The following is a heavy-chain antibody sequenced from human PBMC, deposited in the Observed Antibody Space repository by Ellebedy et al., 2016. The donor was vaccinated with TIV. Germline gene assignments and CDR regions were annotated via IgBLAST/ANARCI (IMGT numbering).Heavy chain of an antibody. J-gene: IGHJ4*02. CDR3: AGKAPQFQFDY. Sequence: GESLKISCAASGFTFIYYSMNWVRQAPGQGREWISYISSDSSKIVYADSVKGRFTVSRDNARNSLFLQMNSLRVEDTAVYYCAGKAPQFQFDYWGQGTLVTVSS. CDR2: ISSDSSKI. CDR1: GFTFIYYS. D-gene: IGHD4-23*01. V-gene: IGHV3-48*04.